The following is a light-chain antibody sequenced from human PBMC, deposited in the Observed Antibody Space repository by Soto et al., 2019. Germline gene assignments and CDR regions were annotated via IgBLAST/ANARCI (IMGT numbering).Light chain of an antibody. J-gene: IGLJ1*01. Sequence: QSVLTQPPSAAGSPGQSVTISCTGTSTDVGGYNYVSWYQQYPGKAPKLMIYEVSNRPSGVSRRFSGSKSGNTASLTISGLQPEDEAHYYCSSYPSDNRDYVFGPGTKVTVL. V-gene: IGLV2-14*01. CDR2: EVS. CDR1: STDVGGYNY. CDR3: SSYPSDNRDYV.